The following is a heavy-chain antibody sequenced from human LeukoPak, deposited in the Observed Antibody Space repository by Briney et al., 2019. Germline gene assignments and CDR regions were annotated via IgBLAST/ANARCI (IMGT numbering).Heavy chain of an antibody. CDR2: IKQDGSDK. J-gene: IGHJ4*02. Sequence: GGSLRLSCAASGFTFSSYWMSWVRQAPGKGLEWVANIKQDGSDKYYVDSVKGRFTVSKDNAKSSLYLQMNSLRAEDTAVYYCARAWIELWSHDYWGQGTLVTVSS. V-gene: IGHV3-7*03. CDR1: GFTFSSYW. CDR3: ARAWIELWSHDY. D-gene: IGHD5-18*01.